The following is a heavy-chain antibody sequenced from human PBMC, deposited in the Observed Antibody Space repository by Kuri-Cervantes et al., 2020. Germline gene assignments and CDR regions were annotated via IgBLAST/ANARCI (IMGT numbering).Heavy chain of an antibody. CDR3: ARETAAGTVDY. V-gene: IGHV1-2*02. D-gene: IGHD6-13*01. CDR2: INPNSGDA. J-gene: IGHJ4*02. Sequence: ASVKVSCKASGYTFTGYYMHWVRQAPGQGLEWMGGINPNSGDAHYAQKFQGRVTMTRNTSISTAYMELSSLRSEDTAVYYCARETAAGTVDYWGQGTLVTVSS. CDR1: GYTFTGYY.